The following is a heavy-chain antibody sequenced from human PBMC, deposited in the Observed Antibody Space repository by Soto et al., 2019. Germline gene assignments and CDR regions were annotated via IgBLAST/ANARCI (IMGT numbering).Heavy chain of an antibody. D-gene: IGHD3-22*01. V-gene: IGHV1-69*01. CDR3: ASYAYDSSGYCYN. CDR2: IIPIFGTA. J-gene: IGHJ4*02. CDR1: GGTFSSYA. Sequence: QVQLVQSGAEVKKPGSSVKVSCKASGGTFSSYAISWVRQAPGQGLEWVGGIIPIFGTANYAQKFQVRVTITADESTSTAYMELSSLRSEDTAVYCCASYAYDSSGYCYNWGQGTLVTVSS.